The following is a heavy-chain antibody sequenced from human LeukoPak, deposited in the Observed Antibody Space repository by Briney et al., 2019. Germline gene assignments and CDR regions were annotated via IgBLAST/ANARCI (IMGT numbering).Heavy chain of an antibody. V-gene: IGHV3-23*01. D-gene: IGHD1-26*01. CDR3: AKSPYYGATTRGYYFDY. Sequence: GGSLRLSCAAPGFTFSSYAMSWVRQAPGRGLEWDSFITGSGATTYHADSVKGRFTVSRDNSKNTLFLQMNSLRAEDTAIYYCAKSPYYGATTRGYYFDYWGQGTLVTVSS. CDR2: ITGSGATT. CDR1: GFTFSSYA. J-gene: IGHJ4*02.